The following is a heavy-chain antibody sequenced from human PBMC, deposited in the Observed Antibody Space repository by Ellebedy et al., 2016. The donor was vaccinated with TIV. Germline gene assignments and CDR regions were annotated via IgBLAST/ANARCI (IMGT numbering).Heavy chain of an antibody. CDR2: ISYDGSNK. CDR1: GFTFSSYA. D-gene: IGHD6-13*01. Sequence: GGSLRLSCAASGFTFSSYAMHWVRQAPGKGLEWVAVISYDGSNKYYADSVKGRFTISRDNSKNTLYLQMNSLRAEDTAVYYCARGLDSSSWVDWFDPWGQGTLVTVSS. J-gene: IGHJ5*02. CDR3: ARGLDSSSWVDWFDP. V-gene: IGHV3-30-3*01.